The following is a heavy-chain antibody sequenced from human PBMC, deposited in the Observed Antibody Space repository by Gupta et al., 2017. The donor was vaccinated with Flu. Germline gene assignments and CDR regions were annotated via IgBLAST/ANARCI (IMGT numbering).Heavy chain of an antibody. CDR2: INPSVGIT. V-gene: IGHV1-46*01. Sequence: QVHLVQSGAEVKRPGASVKVSCKASGSTFSTYYIHWVRQSPGQGLEWMGIINPSVGITNDAPKFQGRVTMTRDTPTTTVYMELSSLKSEDTAVYYCARGRRITGTMGYYYYYWRVVWGQGTKGTGSS. D-gene: IGHD1-7*01. J-gene: IGHJ6*01. CDR3: ARGRRITGTMGYYYYYWRVV. CDR1: GSTFSTYY.